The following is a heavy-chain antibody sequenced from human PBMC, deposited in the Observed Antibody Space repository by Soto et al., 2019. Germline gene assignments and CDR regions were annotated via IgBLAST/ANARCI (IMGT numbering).Heavy chain of an antibody. V-gene: IGHV4-39*01. Sequence: SETLSLTCTVSGGSISSSSYYWGWIRQPPGKGLEWIGSIYYSGSTYYNPSLKSRVTISVDTSKNQFSLKLSSVTAADTAVYYCARKGYGSGTYYFDYWGQGTLVTVS. J-gene: IGHJ4*02. CDR3: ARKGYGSGTYYFDY. CDR2: IYYSGST. D-gene: IGHD3-10*01. CDR1: GGSISSSSYY.